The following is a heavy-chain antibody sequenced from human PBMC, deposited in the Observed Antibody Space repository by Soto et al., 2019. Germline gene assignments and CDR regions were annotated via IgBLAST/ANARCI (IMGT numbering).Heavy chain of an antibody. Sequence: GQGLEWMGCINPKSGDTDYSQKFQGRVTLTRDTSISTVYMEVSSLTSDDTAVYFCARERDKATVCRADFWGQGTLVT. V-gene: IGHV1-2*02. D-gene: IGHD2-15*01. CDR3: ARERDKATVCRADF. J-gene: IGHJ4*03. CDR2: INPKSGDT.